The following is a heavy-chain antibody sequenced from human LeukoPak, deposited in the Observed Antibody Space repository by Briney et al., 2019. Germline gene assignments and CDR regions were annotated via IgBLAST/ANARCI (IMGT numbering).Heavy chain of an antibody. CDR2: IYSGGST. Sequence: GGSLRLSCAASGFTVSSNYMSWVRQAPGKGLEWVSVIYSGGSTYYADSVKGRFTISRDNSKNTLYLQMNSLRAEDTAVYYCVMYYYDSSAKYFQHWGQGTLVTVSS. D-gene: IGHD3-22*01. J-gene: IGHJ1*01. CDR1: GFTVSSNY. V-gene: IGHV3-66*01. CDR3: VMYYYDSSAKYFQH.